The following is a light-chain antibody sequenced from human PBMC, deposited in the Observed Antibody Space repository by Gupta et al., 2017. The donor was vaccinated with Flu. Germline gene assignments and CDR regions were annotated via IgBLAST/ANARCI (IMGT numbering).Light chain of an antibody. CDR3: QQRGDSPIYT. CDR1: QSINKY. V-gene: IGKV3-11*01. Sequence: EIVLTQSPATLSLSPGERATLSCRASQSINKYLAWYQQKPGQAPRLLIYDASNRATGIPARFSGSWSGTDFTLTINSLEPEDFAVYYCQQRGDSPIYTFGQGTRLEIK. CDR2: DAS. J-gene: IGKJ2*01.